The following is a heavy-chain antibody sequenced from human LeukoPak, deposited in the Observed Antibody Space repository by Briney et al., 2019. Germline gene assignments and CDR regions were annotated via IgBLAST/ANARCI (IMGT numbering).Heavy chain of an antibody. Sequence: GGSLRLSCAASGFTFDDYAMHWVRQAPGKGLEWVSGISWNSGSIGYADSVKGRFTISRDNAKNSLYLQMNSLRAEDTALYYYAKGNYYGMDVWGQGTTVTVSS. V-gene: IGHV3-9*01. J-gene: IGHJ6*02. CDR2: ISWNSGSI. CDR1: GFTFDDYA. CDR3: AKGNYYGMDV.